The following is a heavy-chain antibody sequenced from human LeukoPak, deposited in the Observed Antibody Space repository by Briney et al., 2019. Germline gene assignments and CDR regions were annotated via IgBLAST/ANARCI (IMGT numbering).Heavy chain of an antibody. CDR2: INWNGGST. CDR1: GLTFDDYG. D-gene: IGHD3-3*01. V-gene: IGHV3-20*01. CDR3: ARALYYDFWSGSPDDAFDI. Sequence: GGALRLSCAASGLTFDDYGMSWVGQAPGKGGEWVSGINWNGGSTGYADSVKGRFTISRDNAKNSLYLQMNSLRAEDTALYHCARALYYDFWSGSPDDAFDIWGQGTMVTVSS. J-gene: IGHJ3*02.